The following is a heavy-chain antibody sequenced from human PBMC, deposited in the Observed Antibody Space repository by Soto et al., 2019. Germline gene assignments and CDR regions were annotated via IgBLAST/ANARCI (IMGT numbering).Heavy chain of an antibody. J-gene: IGHJ5*02. CDR1: GGSISSGSYY. Sequence: QLQLQESGPGLVKPSETLSLPCTVSGGSISSGSYYWGWIRQPPGKGLEWIGSIYYGGSTYYNPSLKSRVTISVDTSKNQFSLKLSSATAADTAVYYCVRQDYGSGSQNSFDPWGQGTLVTVSS. D-gene: IGHD3-10*01. CDR2: IYYGGST. CDR3: VRQDYGSGSQNSFDP. V-gene: IGHV4-39*01.